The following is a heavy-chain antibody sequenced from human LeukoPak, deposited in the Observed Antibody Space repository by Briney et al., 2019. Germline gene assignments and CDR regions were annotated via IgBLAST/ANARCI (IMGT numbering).Heavy chain of an antibody. D-gene: IGHD1-26*01. V-gene: IGHV4-59*01. CDR2: IYYSGGT. Sequence: SETLSLTCTVSGGSISTYYWSWIRQPPGKGVEWIGYIYYSGGTNYNPSLKSRVTISVDTSKNQFSLKLRSVTAADTAVYYCARDPSGSFFNWFDPWGQGTLVTVSS. CDR1: GGSISTYY. J-gene: IGHJ5*02. CDR3: ARDPSGSFFNWFDP.